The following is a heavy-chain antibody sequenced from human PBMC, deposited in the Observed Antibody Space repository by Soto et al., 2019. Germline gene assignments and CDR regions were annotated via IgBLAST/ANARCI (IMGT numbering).Heavy chain of an antibody. CDR2: IIPIFGTA. CDR1: GGTFSRYA. V-gene: IGHV1-69*13. Sequence: SVKVSWKSSGGTFSRYAISWVRQAPGQGLEWMGGIIPIFGTANYAQKFQGRVTITADESTSTAYMELSSLRFEDTAVYYCARAIVGPTTTGWLDPSGQGTLVTVSS. D-gene: IGHD1-26*01. CDR3: ARAIVGPTTTGWLDP. J-gene: IGHJ5*02.